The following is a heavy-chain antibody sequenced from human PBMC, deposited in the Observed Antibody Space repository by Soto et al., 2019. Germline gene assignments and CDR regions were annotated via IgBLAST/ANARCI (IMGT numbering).Heavy chain of an antibody. D-gene: IGHD3-10*01. CDR3: ATSYGSGYRAFDY. J-gene: IGHJ4*02. CDR1: GDTFNFYS. CDR2: VNPIVSMS. V-gene: IGHV1-69*04. Sequence: QVQLVQSGAEVKRPGSSVKVSCKASGDTFNFYSINWVRQAPGLGLEWMGRVNPIVSMSNYAQRFQGRVTMTADKTTSTAYMELSGRRSEDTAIYYGATSYGSGYRAFDYWGQGALVTVSS.